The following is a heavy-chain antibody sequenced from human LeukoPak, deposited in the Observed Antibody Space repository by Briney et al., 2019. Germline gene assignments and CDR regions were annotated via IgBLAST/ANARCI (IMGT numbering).Heavy chain of an antibody. V-gene: IGHV3-48*01. D-gene: IGHD1-26*01. CDR1: GFTFSSYS. CDR2: ISSSSSTI. Sequence: PGGSLRLSCAASGFTFSSYSMNWVRQAPGKGLEWVSYISSSSSTIYYADSVKGRFTISRDNAKNSLYLQMNSLRAEDTAVYYCARLDSGSYYWDHAFDIWGQGTMVTVSS. J-gene: IGHJ3*02. CDR3: ARLDSGSYYWDHAFDI.